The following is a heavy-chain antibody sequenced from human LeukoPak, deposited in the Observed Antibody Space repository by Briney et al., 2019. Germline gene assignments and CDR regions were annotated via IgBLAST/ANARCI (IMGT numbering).Heavy chain of an antibody. CDR1: GFTVSSNY. CDR2: IYSGGST. D-gene: IGHD1-26*01. V-gene: IGHV3-53*01. CDR3: ARDNRGSYPYYYYGMDV. J-gene: IGHJ6*02. Sequence: GGSLRLSCAASGFTVSSNYMSWVRQAPGKGLEWVSVIYSGGSTYYADSVKGRFTISRDNSKNTLYLQMNSLRAEDTAVYYCARDNRGSYPYYYYGMDVWGQGTTVTVS.